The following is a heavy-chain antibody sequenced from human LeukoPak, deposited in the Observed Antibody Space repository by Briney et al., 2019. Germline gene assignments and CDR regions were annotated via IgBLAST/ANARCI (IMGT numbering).Heavy chain of an antibody. CDR3: AKDPNFSSGWYLADY. CDR2: ITSSGDKT. CDR1: GFPFSIFA. J-gene: IGHJ4*02. D-gene: IGHD6-19*01. V-gene: IGHV3-23*01. Sequence: GGSLRLSCAASGFPFSIFALSRVRQAPGKGLEWVSSITSSGDKTYYADSVKGRFTVSRDNSKKTVDLQMNSLRAEDTALYYCAKDPNFSSGWYLADYWGQGTLVTVSS.